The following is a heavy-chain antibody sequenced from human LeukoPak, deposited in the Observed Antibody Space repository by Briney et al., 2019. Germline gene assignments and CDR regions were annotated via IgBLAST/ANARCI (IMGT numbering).Heavy chain of an antibody. D-gene: IGHD6-13*01. CDR1: GGTFSSYA. V-gene: IGHV1-69*04. J-gene: IGHJ4*02. Sequence: ASVKVSCKASGGTFSSYAISWVRQAPGQGLEWMGRIIPILGIANYAQKFQGRVTITADKSTSTAYMELSSLRSEDTAVYCCASLSAAAGTSGAVAGATDYWGQGTLVTVSS. CDR2: IIPILGIA. CDR3: ASLSAAAGTSGAVAGATDY.